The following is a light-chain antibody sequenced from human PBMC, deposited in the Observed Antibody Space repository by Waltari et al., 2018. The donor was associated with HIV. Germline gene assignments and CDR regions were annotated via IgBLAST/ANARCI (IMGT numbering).Light chain of an antibody. J-gene: IGKJ2*03. Sequence: ETVLTQSPGTLSLSPGERAILSCRASQNVDKNYLAWYQQKPGQAPRLLMYGASNRATSIPDRFSGSGSGTDFTLTISRLEPEDFAVYHCQHYVSSPYSFGQGTKLEI. CDR1: QNVDKNY. CDR3: QHYVSSPYS. CDR2: GAS. V-gene: IGKV3-20*01.